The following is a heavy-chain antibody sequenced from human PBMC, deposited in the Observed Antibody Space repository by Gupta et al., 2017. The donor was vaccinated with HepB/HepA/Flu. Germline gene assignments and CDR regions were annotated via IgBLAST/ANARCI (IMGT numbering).Heavy chain of an antibody. CDR1: GGANTISNW. D-gene: IGHD1-1*01. CDR2: IYHSGST. Sequence: QVLLLELGPGLVKPSGTLSLTYAVSGGANTISNWWSWVRQPPGKGLAWIGEIYHSGSTNYNPSLKSRVTISVDKAKNQFSLNLSSVTAADTAGYYCARGVQSPFDYWGQGTLVTVSS. V-gene: IGHV4-4*02. J-gene: IGHJ4*02. CDR3: ARGVQSPFDY.